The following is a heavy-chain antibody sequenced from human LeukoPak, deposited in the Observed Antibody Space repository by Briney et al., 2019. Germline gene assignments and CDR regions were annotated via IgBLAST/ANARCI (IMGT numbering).Heavy chain of an antibody. Sequence: SSVTVSCKASGYTFTSHGIRLVRLDPGPPIEWLGWIRGYKCNTDCAPNPQRRVTMATDTSTTTAYMELRSLRSDDTAVYYCARDPQEHGSGIDAFDIWGQGTMVTVSS. V-gene: IGHV1-18*01. J-gene: IGHJ3*02. CDR1: GYTFTSHG. CDR3: ARDPQEHGSGIDAFDI. D-gene: IGHD3-10*01. CDR2: IRGYKCNT.